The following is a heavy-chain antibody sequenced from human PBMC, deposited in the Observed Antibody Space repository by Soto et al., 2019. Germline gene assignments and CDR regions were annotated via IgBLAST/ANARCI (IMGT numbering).Heavy chain of an antibody. Sequence: GGSLRLSCAASGFTFSDYYMSWIRQAPGKGLEWVSYISSSGSTIYYADSVKGPFTISRDNAKNSLYLQMNSLRAEDTAVYYCARAPGPYYYYYYMDVWGKGTTVTVSS. J-gene: IGHJ6*03. CDR1: GFTFSDYY. V-gene: IGHV3-11*01. CDR3: ARAPGPYYYYYYMDV. CDR2: ISSSGSTI.